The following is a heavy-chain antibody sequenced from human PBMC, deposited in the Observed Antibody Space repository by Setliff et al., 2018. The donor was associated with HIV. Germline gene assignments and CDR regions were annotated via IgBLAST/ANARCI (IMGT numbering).Heavy chain of an antibody. CDR2: TTSNGRTT. D-gene: IGHD5-12*01. Sequence: PGGSLRLSCAASGFTFSAYAMTWVRQAPGKGLEWVSATTSNGRTTDYAESVRGRFILSRDNSGNTLYLQMTSLRAEDTATYYCAKAWESGYPSFESALMFDVWGQGTLVTVSS. J-gene: IGHJ4*02. CDR3: AKAWESGYPSFESALMFDV. V-gene: IGHV3-23*01. CDR1: GFTFSAYA.